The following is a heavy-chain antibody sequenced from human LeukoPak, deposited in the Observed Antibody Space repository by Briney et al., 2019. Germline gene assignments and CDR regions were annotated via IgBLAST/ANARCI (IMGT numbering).Heavy chain of an antibody. J-gene: IGHJ3*02. CDR2: ISVGGSST. CDR3: AKTFRGAYPPYAFDI. V-gene: IGHV3-23*01. CDR1: GFTFSSYA. D-gene: IGHD3-16*01. Sequence: GGSLRLSCAASGFTFSSYAMSWVRQAPGKGLEWVSVISVGGSSTSYADSVKGRFTISRDNSKNTLYLQTSSLRAEDTAVYYCAKTFRGAYPPYAFDIWGQGTMVTVSS.